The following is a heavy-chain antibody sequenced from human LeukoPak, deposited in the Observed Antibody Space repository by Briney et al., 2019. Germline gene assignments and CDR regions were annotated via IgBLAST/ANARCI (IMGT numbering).Heavy chain of an antibody. J-gene: IGHJ4*02. V-gene: IGHV3-21*01. D-gene: IGHD6-13*01. CDR2: ISSSSSYI. Sequence: GGSLRLSCAASGFTFSSYSMNWVRQAPGKGLEWVSPISSSSSYIYYADSVKGRFTISRDNAKNSLYLQMNSLRAEDTAVYYCARETPAAAGKSIDYWGQGTLVTVSS. CDR3: ARETPAAAGKSIDY. CDR1: GFTFSSYS.